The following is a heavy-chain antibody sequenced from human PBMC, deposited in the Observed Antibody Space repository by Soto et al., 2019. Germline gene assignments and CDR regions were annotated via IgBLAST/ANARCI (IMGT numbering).Heavy chain of an antibody. V-gene: IGHV1-18*01. Sequence: QVQLVQSGAEVKKPGASVKVYCKASGYTFTSYGISWVRQAPGQGLEWMGWISAYNGNTNYVQKLQGRVTMTPATSTGTAYMERRSLRSADTAVFYCARVKYSPPYYYCSGMDVWGQGTMVTVSS. CDR3: ARVKYSPPYYYCSGMDV. D-gene: IGHD5-18*01. CDR2: ISAYNGNT. CDR1: GYTFTSYG. J-gene: IGHJ6*02.